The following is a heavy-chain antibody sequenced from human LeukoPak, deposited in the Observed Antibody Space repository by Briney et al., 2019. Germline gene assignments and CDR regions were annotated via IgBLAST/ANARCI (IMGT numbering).Heavy chain of an antibody. V-gene: IGHV4-39*07. Sequence: SETLSLTCPVSGGSIGSSSYYWGWIRQPPGKGLEWIGSMYYSGSTYYNPSLKSRVTISVEKSKNQFSLKLSSVTAADTAVYYCCYDILTGYFDYWGQGTLVTVSS. CDR3: CYDILTGYFDY. CDR2: MYYSGST. J-gene: IGHJ4*02. CDR1: GGSIGSSSYY. D-gene: IGHD3-9*01.